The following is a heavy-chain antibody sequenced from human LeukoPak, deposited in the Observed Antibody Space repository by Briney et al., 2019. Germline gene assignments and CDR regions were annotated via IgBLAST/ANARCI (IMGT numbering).Heavy chain of an antibody. CDR1: GFTFSSYA. CDR3: AKRPAYDSSGSVRDY. Sequence: GGSLRLSCAASGFTFSSYAMSWVRQAPGKGLEWVSAIGGSGGSTYYADSVKGRFTISRDNSRNTLYLQMNSLRAEDTAVYYCAKRPAYDSSGSVRDYWGQGTLVTVSS. D-gene: IGHD3-22*01. J-gene: IGHJ4*02. CDR2: IGGSGGST. V-gene: IGHV3-23*01.